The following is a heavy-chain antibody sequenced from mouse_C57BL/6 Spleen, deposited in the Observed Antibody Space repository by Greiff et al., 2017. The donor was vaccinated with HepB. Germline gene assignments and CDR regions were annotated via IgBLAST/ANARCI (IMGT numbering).Heavy chain of an antibody. Sequence: EVQRVESGGGLVKPGGSLKLSCAASGFTFSDYGMHWVRQAPEKGLEWVAYISSGSSTIYYADTVKGRFTISRDNAKNTLFLQMTSLRSEDTAMYYCARTSHYYGTSYYYAMDYWGQGTSVTVSS. CDR3: ARTSHYYGTSYYYAMDY. CDR2: ISSGSSTI. J-gene: IGHJ4*01. V-gene: IGHV5-17*01. D-gene: IGHD1-1*01. CDR1: GFTFSDYG.